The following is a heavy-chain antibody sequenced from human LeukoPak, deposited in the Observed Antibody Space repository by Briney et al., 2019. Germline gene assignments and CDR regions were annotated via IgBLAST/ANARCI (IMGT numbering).Heavy chain of an antibody. J-gene: IGHJ3*02. D-gene: IGHD3-22*01. CDR2: ISGSGGST. V-gene: IGHV3-23*01. CDR3: AKDFYYDSSGYYSVLDAFDI. Sequence: GGSLRLSCAASGFTFSSYAMSWVRQAPGKGPEWVSAISGSGGSTYYADSVKGRFTISRDNSKNTLYLQMNSLRAEDTAVYYCAKDFYYDSSGYYSVLDAFDIWGQGTMVTVSS. CDR1: GFTFSSYA.